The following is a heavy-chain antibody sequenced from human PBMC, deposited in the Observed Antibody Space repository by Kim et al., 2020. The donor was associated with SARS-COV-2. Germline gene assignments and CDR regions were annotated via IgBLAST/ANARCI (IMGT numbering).Heavy chain of an antibody. CDR2: IYYSGST. V-gene: IGHV4-59*08. CDR1: GGSISSYY. Sequence: SETLSLTCTVSGGSISSYYWSWIRQPPGKGLEWIGYIYYSGSTNYNPSLKSRVTISVDTSKNQFSLKLSSVTAADTAVYYCAAHFCSSTSCYYYMDVWGKGTTVTVSS. J-gene: IGHJ6*03. D-gene: IGHD2-2*01. CDR3: AAHFCSSTSCYYYMDV.